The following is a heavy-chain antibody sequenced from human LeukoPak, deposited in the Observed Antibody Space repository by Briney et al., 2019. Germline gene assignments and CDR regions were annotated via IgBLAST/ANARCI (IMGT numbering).Heavy chain of an antibody. V-gene: IGHV1-18*01. CDR3: ARDSPDGSGTYYNDSPDY. Sequence: ASVRVSCKASGYNFSSYGISWVRQAPGQGLEWMGWISAYNGNTNYRQKLQGRVTMTTDTSTSTAYMDLRSLRSDDTAIYYCARDSPDGSGTYYNDSPDYWGQGTLVTVSS. CDR1: GYNFSSYG. J-gene: IGHJ4*02. D-gene: IGHD3-10*01. CDR2: ISAYNGNT.